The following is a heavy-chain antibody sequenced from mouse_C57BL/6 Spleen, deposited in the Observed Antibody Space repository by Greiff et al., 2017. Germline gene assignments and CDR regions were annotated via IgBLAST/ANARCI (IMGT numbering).Heavy chain of an antibody. Sequence: EVMLVESGGGLVKPGGSLKLSCAASGFTFSSYAMSWVRQTPEKRLEWVATISDGGSYTYYPDNVKGRFTISRDNAKNNLYLQMSHLKSEDTAMYYCAREGGGLDYWGQGTTLTVSS. CDR3: AREGGGLDY. CDR2: ISDGGSYT. J-gene: IGHJ2*01. V-gene: IGHV5-4*01. CDR1: GFTFSSYA.